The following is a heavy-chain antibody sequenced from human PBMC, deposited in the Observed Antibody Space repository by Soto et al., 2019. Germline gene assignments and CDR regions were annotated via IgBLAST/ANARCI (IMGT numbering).Heavy chain of an antibody. CDR2: ISSSSSYI. J-gene: IGHJ4*02. D-gene: IGHD5-12*01. Sequence: WGSLRLSCAASGFTFSSYSMNWVRQSPFKGLEWVSSISSSSSYIYYADSVKGRFTISRDNAKNSLYLQMNSLRAEDTAVYYCARVAGYSGYDYAYFDYWGQGTLVTVSS. V-gene: IGHV3-21*01. CDR3: ARVAGYSGYDYAYFDY. CDR1: GFTFSSYS.